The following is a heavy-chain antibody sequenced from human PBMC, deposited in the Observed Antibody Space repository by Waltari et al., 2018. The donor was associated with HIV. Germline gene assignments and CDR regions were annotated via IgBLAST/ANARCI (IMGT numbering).Heavy chain of an antibody. J-gene: IGHJ4*02. CDR2: IWYDGSKK. Sequence: QVQLVESGGGVVQPGRSLRLSCAPSGFTLSSYRMHWVRQAPGKGLEWVTVIWYDGSKKYYADAVKGRFTISRDNSKNTLYLQMNSLRIEDTAVYYCARKYSSSWGAPFDYWGQGTLVTVSS. CDR1: GFTLSSYR. V-gene: IGHV3-33*01. D-gene: IGHD6-13*01. CDR3: ARKYSSSWGAPFDY.